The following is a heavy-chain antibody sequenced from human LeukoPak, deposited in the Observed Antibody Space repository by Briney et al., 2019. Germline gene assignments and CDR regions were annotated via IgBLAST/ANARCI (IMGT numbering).Heavy chain of an antibody. V-gene: IGHV1-69*05. CDR1: GGTFSSYA. CDR3: ARGSRRQQLVLLFDY. J-gene: IGHJ4*02. Sequence: ASVKVSCKASGGTFSSYAITWVRQAPGQGLEWMGGIIPIFGTANYAQKLQGRVTITTDESTSTAYMELSSLRSEDTAVYYCARGSRRQQLVLLFDYWGQGTLVTVSS. CDR2: IIPIFGTA. D-gene: IGHD6-13*01.